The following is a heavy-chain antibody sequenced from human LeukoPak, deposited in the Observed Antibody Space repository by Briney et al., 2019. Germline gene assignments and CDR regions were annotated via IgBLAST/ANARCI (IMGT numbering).Heavy chain of an antibody. V-gene: IGHV3-21*01. CDR3: ARVAKSGYYFDY. J-gene: IGHJ4*02. CDR2: ISSSSYI. D-gene: IGHD5-12*01. CDR1: GFTFSSYS. Sequence: GGSLRLSCAASGFTFSSYSMNWVRQAPGKGLEWVSSISSSSYIYYADSAKGRFTISRDNAKNSLYLQMNSLRAEDTAVYYCARVAKSGYYFDYWGQGTLVTVSS.